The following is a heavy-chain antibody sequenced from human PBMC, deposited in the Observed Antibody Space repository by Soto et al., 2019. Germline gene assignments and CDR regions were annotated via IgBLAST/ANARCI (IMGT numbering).Heavy chain of an antibody. V-gene: IGHV1-69*02. CDR3: ARRIAVAGTGGFDY. J-gene: IGHJ4*02. Sequence: QVQLVQSGAEVKKPGSSVKVSCKASGGTFSSYTISWVRQAPGQGLEWMGRIIPILGIANYAQKFQGRVTIPADKSTSTAYMELSSLGSEDTAVYYCARRIAVAGTGGFDYWGQGTLVTVSS. CDR1: GGTFSSYT. CDR2: IIPILGIA. D-gene: IGHD6-19*01.